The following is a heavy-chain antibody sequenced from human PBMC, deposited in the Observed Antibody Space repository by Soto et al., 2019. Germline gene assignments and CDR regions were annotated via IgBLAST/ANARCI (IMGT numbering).Heavy chain of an antibody. Sequence: GGSLRLSCAASGFTFSSYWMHWVRQAPGKGLVWVSRINSDGSSTSYADSVKGRFTISRDNAKNTLYLQMNSLRAEDTAVYYCARERVRGYCISTSCPIIDYYYYGMDVWGQGTTVTVSS. V-gene: IGHV3-74*01. CDR2: INSDGSST. J-gene: IGHJ6*02. D-gene: IGHD2-2*01. CDR1: GFTFSSYW. CDR3: ARERVRGYCISTSCPIIDYYYYGMDV.